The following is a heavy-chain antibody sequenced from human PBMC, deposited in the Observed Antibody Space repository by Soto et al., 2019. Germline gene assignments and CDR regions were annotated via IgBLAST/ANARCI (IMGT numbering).Heavy chain of an antibody. D-gene: IGHD2-15*01. Sequence: ASVKVSCKASGYTFTSYYMHWVRQAPGQGLEWMGIINPSGGSTSYAQKFQGRVTMTRDTSTSTVYMELSSLRSEDTAVYYCARDRIVVVVAATPRDGYNPEDYGMDVWGQGTTVTVSS. J-gene: IGHJ6*01. CDR3: ARDRIVVVVAATPRDGYNPEDYGMDV. CDR2: INPSGGST. V-gene: IGHV1-46*01. CDR1: GYTFTSYY.